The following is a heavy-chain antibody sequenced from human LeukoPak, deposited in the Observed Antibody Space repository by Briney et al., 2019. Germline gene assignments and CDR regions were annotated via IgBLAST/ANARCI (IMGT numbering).Heavy chain of an antibody. CDR1: GFTFSSYG. CDR2: ISYDGSNK. D-gene: IGHD3-3*01. J-gene: IGHJ3*01. Sequence: GGSLRLSCAASGFTFSSYGMHWVRQAPGKGLEWVAVISYDGSNKYYADSVKGRFTISRDNSKNTLYLQMNSLRAEETAVYYCARDSQRFLGLWGQGTMVTVSS. V-gene: IGHV3-30*03. CDR3: ARDSQRFLGL.